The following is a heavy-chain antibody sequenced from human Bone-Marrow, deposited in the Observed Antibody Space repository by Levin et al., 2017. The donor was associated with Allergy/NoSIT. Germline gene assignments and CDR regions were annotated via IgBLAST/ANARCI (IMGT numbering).Heavy chain of an antibody. D-gene: IGHD4-17*01. Sequence: GGSLRLSCAASGFTFRSFAMSWVRQAPGKGLEWVSSISGSGDYTSSADSAYYAASVKGRFTISRDNAKNMLFLQMNRLRPEDAAVYYCAKDPFRTTVTAFDYWGQGTLVNVSS. J-gene: IGHJ4*02. CDR3: AKDPFRTTVTAFDY. CDR1: GFTFRSFA. CDR2: ISGSGDYTSSADSA. V-gene: IGHV3-23*01.